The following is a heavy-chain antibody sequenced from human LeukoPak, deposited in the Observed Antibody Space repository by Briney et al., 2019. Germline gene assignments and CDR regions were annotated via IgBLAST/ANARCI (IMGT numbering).Heavy chain of an antibody. D-gene: IGHD3-22*01. J-gene: IGHJ4*02. CDR3: ASFPHYYDSSGYSEIFDY. V-gene: IGHV3-48*03. CDR1: GFTFSSYE. Sequence: GGSLRLSCAASGFTFSSYEMNWVRQAPGKGLEWVSYISSSGSTIYYADSVKGRFTISRDNSKNTLYLQMNSLRAEDTAVYYCASFPHYYDSSGYSEIFDYWGQGTLVTVSS. CDR2: ISSSGSTI.